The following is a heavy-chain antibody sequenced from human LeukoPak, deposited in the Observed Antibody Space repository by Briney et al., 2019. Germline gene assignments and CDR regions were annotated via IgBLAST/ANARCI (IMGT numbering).Heavy chain of an antibody. V-gene: IGHV3-23*01. CDR2: ISTSGGWT. CDR1: GFTFSNSD. J-gene: IGHJ4*02. CDR3: AKGVYSLGY. Sequence: PGGSLRLSCAASGFTFSNSDMSWVRQAPGKGLEWVSTISTSGGWTYYADSVKGRFTISRDNSKNTLYLQMNSLRAEDTAIYYCAKGVYSLGYWGQGTLVTVPS. D-gene: IGHD2-8*01.